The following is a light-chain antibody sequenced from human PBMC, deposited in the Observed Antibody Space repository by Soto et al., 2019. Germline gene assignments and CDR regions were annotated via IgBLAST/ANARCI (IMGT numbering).Light chain of an antibody. CDR1: QTVLYSSNNKNY. V-gene: IGKV4-1*01. Sequence: DIVMTQSPDSLAVSLGERATINCKSSQTVLYSSNNKNYLAWYQQKPGQPPKVLIYWASTRESGVPDRFSGRGSVSYFALTICSVQAADVAFFYCQQHYSAVSFGVGTKVGIK. J-gene: IGKJ4*01. CDR3: QQHYSAVS. CDR2: WAS.